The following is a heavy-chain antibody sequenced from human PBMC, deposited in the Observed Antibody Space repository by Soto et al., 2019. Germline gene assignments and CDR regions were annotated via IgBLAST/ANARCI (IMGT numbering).Heavy chain of an antibody. CDR1: GGSFSGYY. J-gene: IGHJ3*02. V-gene: IGHV4-34*01. CDR3: ARGRRIVRAFDI. Sequence: QVQVQQWGAGLLKPSEALSLTCAVYGGSFSGYYWSWIRQPPGKGLEWIGEINHSGSTNYNPSLKSRVTISVDTSKNQFSLKLSSVTAADTAVYYCARGRRIVRAFDIWGQGTMVTVSS. CDR2: INHSGST. D-gene: IGHD3-16*02.